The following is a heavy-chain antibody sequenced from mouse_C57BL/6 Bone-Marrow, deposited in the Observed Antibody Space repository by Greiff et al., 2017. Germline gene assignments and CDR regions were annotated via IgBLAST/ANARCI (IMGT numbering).Heavy chain of an antibody. Sequence: EVMLVESGGGLVKPGGSLKLSCAASGFTFSSYARSWVRQTPEKRLEWVATISDGGSYTYYPDNVKGRFTISRDNAKNNLYLQMIHLKSEDPAMYYCAIDNYDRSDYAMDYWGQGTSVTVSS. D-gene: IGHD2-4*01. CDR1: GFTFSSYA. V-gene: IGHV5-4*01. J-gene: IGHJ4*01. CDR2: ISDGGSYT. CDR3: AIDNYDRSDYAMDY.